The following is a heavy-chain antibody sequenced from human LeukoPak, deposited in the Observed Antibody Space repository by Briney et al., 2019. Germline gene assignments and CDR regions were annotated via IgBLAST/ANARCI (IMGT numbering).Heavy chain of an antibody. CDR3: ASISGSDTGYYFDY. CDR2: IIPILGIA. V-gene: IGHV1-69*04. D-gene: IGHD1-26*01. J-gene: IGHJ4*02. Sequence: SVKVSCKASGGTFSSYAISWVRQAPGQGLEWMGRIIPILGIANYAQKFQGRVTITADKSTSTAYMELSSLRSEDTAVYYCASISGSDTGYYFDYWGQGTLFTVSS. CDR1: GGTFSSYA.